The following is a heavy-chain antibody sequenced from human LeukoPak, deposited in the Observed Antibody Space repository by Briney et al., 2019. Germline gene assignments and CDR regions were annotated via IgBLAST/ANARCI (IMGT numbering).Heavy chain of an antibody. J-gene: IGHJ4*02. CDR2: INTNTGNP. CDR1: GYTFISYA. CDR3: ASGNVQQQLVL. V-gene: IGHV7-4-1*02. D-gene: IGHD6-13*01. Sequence: ASVKVSCKASGYTFISYAMNWVRQAPGQGLEWMGWINTNTGNPTYAQGFTGRFVFSLDTSVSTAYLQISSLKAEDTAVYYCASGNVQQQLVLWGQGTLVTVSS.